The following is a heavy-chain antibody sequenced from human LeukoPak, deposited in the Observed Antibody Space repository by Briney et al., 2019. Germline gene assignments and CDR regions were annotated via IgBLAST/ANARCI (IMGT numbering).Heavy chain of an antibody. Sequence: SETLSLTCAVSGGSISSSSSICWTWVRQPPGRGLEWIGEIYHSGATNYNPSLKSRVTMLLDKSKNQFSLKLNSVTAADTAVYYCARNGGNSDYDYWGQGTLVTVSA. CDR1: GGSISSSSSIC. J-gene: IGHJ4*02. CDR3: ARNGGNSDYDY. CDR2: IYHSGAT. V-gene: IGHV4-4*02. D-gene: IGHD4-23*01.